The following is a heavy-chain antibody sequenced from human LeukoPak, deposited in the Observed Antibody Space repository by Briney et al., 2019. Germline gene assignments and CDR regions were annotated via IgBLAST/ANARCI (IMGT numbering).Heavy chain of an antibody. J-gene: IGHJ4*02. CDR2: IYYSGST. D-gene: IGHD3/OR15-3a*01. CDR1: GGSISSGGYY. V-gene: IGHV4-61*08. CDR3: ARGRPDFWTNFYTYFLDS. Sequence: SETLSLTCAVSGGSISSGGYYWTWIRQPPGKGLEWIGYIYYSGSTNYNPSLKSRVAISLDTSENLFSLKLSSVTAADTAIYYCARGRPDFWTNFYTYFLDSWGQGTLVTVSS.